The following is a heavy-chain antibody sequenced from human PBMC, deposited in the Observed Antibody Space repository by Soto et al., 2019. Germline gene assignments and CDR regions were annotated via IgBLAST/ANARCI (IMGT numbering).Heavy chain of an antibody. Sequence: SETLSLTCTVFGGSISSYYWSWIRQPPGKGLEWIGYIYYGGSTNYNPSLKSRVTISVDTSKNQFSLKLSSVTAADTAVYYCASSRITMVRGLIILNWFDPWGQGTLVTSPQ. J-gene: IGHJ5*02. D-gene: IGHD3-10*01. V-gene: IGHV4-59*01. CDR3: ASSRITMVRGLIILNWFDP. CDR2: IYYGGST. CDR1: GGSISSYY.